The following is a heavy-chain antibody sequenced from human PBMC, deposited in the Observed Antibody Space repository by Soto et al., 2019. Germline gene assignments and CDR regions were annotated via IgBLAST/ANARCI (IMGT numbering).Heavy chain of an antibody. CDR1: GFTFSGSA. D-gene: IGHD4-17*01. CDR3: TSGETTVTTERPVDYYGMDV. CDR2: IRSKANSYAT. Sequence: EVQLVESGGGLVQPGGSLKLSCAASGFTFSGSAMHWVRQASGKGLEWVGRIRSKANSYATAYAASVKGRFTISRDDSKNTAYLQMNSLKTEDTAVYYCTSGETTVTTERPVDYYGMDVW. J-gene: IGHJ6*01. V-gene: IGHV3-73*02.